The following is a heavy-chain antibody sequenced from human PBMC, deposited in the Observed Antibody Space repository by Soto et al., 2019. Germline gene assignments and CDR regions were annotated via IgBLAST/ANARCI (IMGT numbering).Heavy chain of an antibody. V-gene: IGHV3-48*01. D-gene: IGHD3-3*01. J-gene: IGHJ5*02. CDR3: ARDREPDFWSGYYLGWFDL. CDR2: ISSSSSTI. Sequence: GGSLRLSCAASGFTFSSYSMNWVRQAPGKGLEWVSYISSSSSTIYYADSVKGRFTISRDNAKNSLYLQMNSLRAEDTAVYYCARDREPDFWSGYYLGWFDLWGQGTLVTVSS. CDR1: GFTFSSYS.